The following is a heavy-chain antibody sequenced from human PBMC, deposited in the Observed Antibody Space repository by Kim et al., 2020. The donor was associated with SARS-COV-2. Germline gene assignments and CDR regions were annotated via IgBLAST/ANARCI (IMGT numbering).Heavy chain of an antibody. CDR3: ARARYSSPYDY. Sequence: TSNPSLKSRVTISVDTAKSQFSLRLSSVTAADTAVYYCARARYSSPYDYWGQETLVTVSS. D-gene: IGHD6-19*01. J-gene: IGHJ4*02. V-gene: IGHV4-59*01.